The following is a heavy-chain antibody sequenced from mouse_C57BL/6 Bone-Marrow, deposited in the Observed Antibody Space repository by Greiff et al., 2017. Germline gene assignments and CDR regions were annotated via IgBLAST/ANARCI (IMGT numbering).Heavy chain of an antibody. CDR2: INPSNGGT. Sequence: VQLQQPGTELVKPGASVKLSCKASGYTFTSYWMHWVKQRPGQGLEWIGNINPSNGGTNYNEKFKSKATLTVDKSSSTAYMQLNSLTSEDSAVYYCASIYYGNLYAMDYWGQGTSVTVSS. CDR1: GYTFTSYW. CDR3: ASIYYGNLYAMDY. J-gene: IGHJ4*01. V-gene: IGHV1-53*01. D-gene: IGHD2-1*01.